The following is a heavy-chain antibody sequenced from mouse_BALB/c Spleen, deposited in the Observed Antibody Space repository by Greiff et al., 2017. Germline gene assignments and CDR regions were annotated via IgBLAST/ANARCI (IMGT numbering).Heavy chain of an antibody. CDR1: GFNIKDYY. D-gene: IGHD1-1*01. V-gene: IGHV14-1*02. CDR3: ARAGHYYGSREAWFGY. Sequence: VQLQQSGAELVRPGALVKLSCKASGFNIKDYYMHWVKQRPEQGLEWIGWIDPENGNTIYDPKFQGKASITADTSSNTAYLQLSSLTSEDTAVYYCARAGHYYGSREAWFGYWGQGTLVTVSA. J-gene: IGHJ3*01. CDR2: IDPENGNT.